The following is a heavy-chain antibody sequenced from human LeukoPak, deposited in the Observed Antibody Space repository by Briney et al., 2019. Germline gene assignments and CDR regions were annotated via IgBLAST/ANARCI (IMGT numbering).Heavy chain of an antibody. CDR3: ANPPLRGVITWFDP. CDR2: MRYDGSNK. D-gene: IGHD3-10*01. CDR1: GFTFSSYG. Sequence: GGSLRLSCAASGFTFSSYGMHWVRQAPGKGLEWVAFMRYDGSNKYYADSVKGRFTISRDNSKNTLYLQMNSLRAEDTAVYYCANPPLRGVITWFDPWGQGTLVTVSS. V-gene: IGHV3-30*02. J-gene: IGHJ5*02.